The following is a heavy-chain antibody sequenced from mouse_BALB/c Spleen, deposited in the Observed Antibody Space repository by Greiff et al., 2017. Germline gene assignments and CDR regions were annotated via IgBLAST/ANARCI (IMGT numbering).Heavy chain of an antibody. D-gene: IGHD2-1*01. CDR2: ISSGGST. CDR1: GFTFSSYA. CDR3: ARGYGNYWYFDV. J-gene: IGHJ1*01. V-gene: IGHV5-6-5*01. Sequence: EVHLVESGGGLVKPGGSLKLSCAASGFTFSSYAMSWVRQTPEKRLEWVASISSGGSTYYPDSVKGRFTISRDNARNILYLQRSSLRSEDTAMYYCARGYGNYWYFDVWGAGTTVTVSS.